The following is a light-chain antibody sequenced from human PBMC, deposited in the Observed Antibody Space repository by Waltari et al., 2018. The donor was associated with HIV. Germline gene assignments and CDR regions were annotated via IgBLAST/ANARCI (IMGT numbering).Light chain of an antibody. V-gene: IGLV2-23*02. CDR1: SSDVGSYNV. J-gene: IGLJ3*02. CDR3: CSYAGSHWV. Sequence: QTALTQPASVSGSPGQPTTISCTGTSSDVGSYNVVSRYQQHPDKAPNLMICAVSKRPSGVCIRFSGSKSGNTASLTSSGVQAEDEADYYGCSYAGSHWVFGGGTKLTVL. CDR2: AVS.